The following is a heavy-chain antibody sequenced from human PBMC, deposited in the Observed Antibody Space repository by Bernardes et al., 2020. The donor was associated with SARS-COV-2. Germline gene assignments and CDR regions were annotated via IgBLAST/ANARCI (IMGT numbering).Heavy chain of an antibody. Sequence: GKHSCRASGYSFPDFGISWVRQAPGQGLQWMGWISTSHHNTNYAEKFQDRVTLTADTSTNTAYMELRSLTLDDTAVYYCVRDEYYFSINYRRASVGDYWGQGTLVSVSS. D-gene: IGHD3-3*01. J-gene: IGHJ4*02. V-gene: IGHV1-18*01. CDR3: VRDEYYFSINYRRASVGDY. CDR1: GYSFPDFG. CDR2: ISTSHHNT.